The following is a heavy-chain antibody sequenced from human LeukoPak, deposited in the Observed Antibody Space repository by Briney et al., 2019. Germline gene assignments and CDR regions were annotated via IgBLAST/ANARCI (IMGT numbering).Heavy chain of an antibody. Sequence: QAGGSLRLSCAASGFAFSSYNMNWVRQAPGKGLEWISYIGSSGSPTHYADSVGGRFTISRDNAKNSLYLQMNSLRDEDTAVYFCARRPYSDTSGRLSDVWGQGTTVTVSS. D-gene: IGHD3-22*01. CDR1: GFAFSSYN. J-gene: IGHJ6*02. V-gene: IGHV3-48*02. CDR2: IGSSGSPT. CDR3: ARRPYSDTSGRLSDV.